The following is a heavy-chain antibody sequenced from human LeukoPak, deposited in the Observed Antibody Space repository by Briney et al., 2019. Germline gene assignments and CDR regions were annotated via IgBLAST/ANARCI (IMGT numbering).Heavy chain of an antibody. Sequence: GGTLRLSCAASGFTFSNHWMYWVRQGRGKGLVWISDIDTDGSSANYADSVKGRFTISRDNAKNTLYLQMNSLGAADTAVYYCVRALGDYWGQGDYWGQGTLVTVSS. CDR1: GFTFSNHW. CDR2: IDTDGSSA. CDR3: VRALGDYWGQGDY. D-gene: IGHD3-16*01. V-gene: IGHV3-74*01. J-gene: IGHJ4*02.